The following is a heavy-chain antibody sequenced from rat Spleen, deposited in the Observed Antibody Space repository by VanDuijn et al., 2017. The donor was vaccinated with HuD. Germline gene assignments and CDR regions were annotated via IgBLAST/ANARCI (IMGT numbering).Heavy chain of an antibody. J-gene: IGHJ2*01. CDR2: ITNTGGST. Sequence: EVQLVESGGGLVQPGRSLKLSCAASGFTFSDYYMAWVRQAPTKGLEWVASITNTGGSTYYPDSVKGRFTISRDNAKTTLYLQMNSLRSEDTATYYCTRENYYTGDYWGQGVMVTVSS. V-gene: IGHV5-20*01. CDR1: GFTFSDYY. CDR3: TRENYYTGDY. D-gene: IGHD1-6*01.